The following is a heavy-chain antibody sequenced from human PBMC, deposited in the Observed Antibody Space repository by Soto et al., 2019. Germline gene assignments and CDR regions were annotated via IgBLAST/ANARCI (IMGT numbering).Heavy chain of an antibody. CDR3: ARHRPGSGGSCYDY. CDR2: IYYSGST. Sequence: SETLSLTCDVSGGSISSYYWSWIRQPPGKGLEWIGYIYYSGSTNYNPSLKSRVTISVDTSKNQFSLKLSSVTAADTAVYYCARHRPGSGGSCYDYWGQGTLVTVSS. J-gene: IGHJ4*02. V-gene: IGHV4-59*08. D-gene: IGHD2-15*01. CDR1: GGSISSYY.